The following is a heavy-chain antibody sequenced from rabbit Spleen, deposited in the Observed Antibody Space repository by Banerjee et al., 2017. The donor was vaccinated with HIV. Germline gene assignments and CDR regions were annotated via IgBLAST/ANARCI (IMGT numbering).Heavy chain of an antibody. V-gene: IGHV1S7*01. CDR2: IDPVFGIT. J-gene: IGHJ4*01. D-gene: IGHD8-1*01. Sequence: HLKESGGGLVQPGGYLKLSCTASGFTLSSYYMNWVRQAPGKGLEWIGYIDPVFGITYYANWVNGRFSISRENAQNTAFLQMTSLTAADTATYFCARDGAGGSYFALWGPGTLVTVS. CDR1: GFTLSSYY. CDR3: ARDGAGGSYFAL.